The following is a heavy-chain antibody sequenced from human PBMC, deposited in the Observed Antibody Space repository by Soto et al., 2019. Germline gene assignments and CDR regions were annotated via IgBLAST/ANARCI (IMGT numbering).Heavy chain of an antibody. CDR3: ARGSQGHYDLHYGVDV. Sequence: DVQLVESGGGLVQPGGSLRLSCAASAFTFSSYWMSWVRQAPGRGLEWVANIKQEGREKSYVVSVKGRFTISRDNAKNSLYLHMNRPRAEDAAVYYCARGSQGHYDLHYGVDVWGQGTTVTVSS. CDR1: AFTFSSYW. D-gene: IGHD3-3*01. J-gene: IGHJ6*02. V-gene: IGHV3-7*03. CDR2: IKQEGREK.